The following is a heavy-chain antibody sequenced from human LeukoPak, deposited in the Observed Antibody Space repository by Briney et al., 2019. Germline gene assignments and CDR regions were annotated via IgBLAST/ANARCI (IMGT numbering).Heavy chain of an antibody. D-gene: IGHD1-26*01. CDR3: ARGSGGLDNWFDP. J-gene: IGHJ5*02. CDR1: GYSISSGYY. Sequence: SETLSLTCTVSGYSISSGYYWGWIRQPPGKGLEWIGSIYHSGSTYYNPSLKSRVTISVDTSKNQFSLKLSSVTAADTAVYYCARGSGGLDNWFDPWGQGTLVTVSS. CDR2: IYHSGST. V-gene: IGHV4-38-2*02.